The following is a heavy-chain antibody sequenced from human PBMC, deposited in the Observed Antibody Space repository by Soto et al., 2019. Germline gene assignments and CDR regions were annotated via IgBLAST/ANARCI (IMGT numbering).Heavy chain of an antibody. J-gene: IGHJ4*02. CDR3: TLNTAYADFPPE. CDR1: SGSISSSSFY. CDR2: IYYTGRT. Sequence: QMQLQETGPGLVKSSETLSLTCSVSSGSISSSSFYWGWIRQPPGKGLEWIGSIYYTGRTYYSPSLKSRVTISVDTSKNQFSLRLTSVTAADTAVYYCTLNTAYADFPPEWGQGTLVTVSS. D-gene: IGHD4-17*01. V-gene: IGHV4-39*01.